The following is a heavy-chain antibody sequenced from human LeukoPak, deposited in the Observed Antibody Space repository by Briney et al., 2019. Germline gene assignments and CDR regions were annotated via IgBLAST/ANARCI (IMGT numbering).Heavy chain of an antibody. CDR2: IYYSGST. CDR1: GGSISSSSYY. CDR3: SSHGWDIVATPFFDH. V-gene: IGHV4-39*01. D-gene: IGHD5-12*01. J-gene: IGHJ4*02. Sequence: NSSETLSLTCTVYGGSISSSSYYWGWIRQPPGKGLEWIGSIYYSGSTYYNQSLKSRVTISVDTSKNQLSLNLSSVTAADPACDYCSSHGWDIVATPFFDHWGQGTLVTVSS.